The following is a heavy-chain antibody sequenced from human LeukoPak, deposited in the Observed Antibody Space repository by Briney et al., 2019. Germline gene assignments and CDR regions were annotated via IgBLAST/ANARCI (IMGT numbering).Heavy chain of an antibody. CDR1: GFTFSSYA. CDR3: AKDRKTCSSTSCYTFPGCWFDP. J-gene: IGHJ5*02. D-gene: IGHD2-2*02. V-gene: IGHV3-23*01. Sequence: PGGSLRLXCAASGFTFSSYAMSWVRQAPGKGLEWVSAISGSGGSTYYADSVKGRFTISRDNSKNTLYLQMNSLRAEDTAVYYCAKDRKTCSSTSCYTFPGCWFDPWGQGTLVTVSS. CDR2: ISGSGGST.